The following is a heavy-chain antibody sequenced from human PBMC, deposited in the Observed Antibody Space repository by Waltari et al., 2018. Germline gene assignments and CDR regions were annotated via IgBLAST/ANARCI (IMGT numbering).Heavy chain of an antibody. D-gene: IGHD6-13*01. CDR3: AREASRLSAAGTTPFDY. CDR2: IYYSGST. V-gene: IGHV4-59*01. CDR1: GGSISSYY. J-gene: IGHJ3*01. Sequence: QVQLQESGPGLVKPSETLSLTCTVSGGSISSYYCSWIRQPPGKGLEWIGYIYYSGSTNYNPSLKSRVTISVDTSKNQFSLKLSSVTAADTAVYYCAREASRLSAAGTTPFDYWGQGTMVTVSS.